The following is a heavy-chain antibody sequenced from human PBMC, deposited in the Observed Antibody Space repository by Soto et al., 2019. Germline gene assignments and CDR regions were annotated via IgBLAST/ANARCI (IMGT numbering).Heavy chain of an antibody. Sequence: PGGSLRLSCVASGFTFNRYAMSWVRQAPGMGLEWVSVISASDGNIHYADSVRGRFTISRDNSKGTPYLEMNSLRAEDTATYYCAKDFRRYTSTGFDYWGLGTLVTVSS. CDR1: GFTFNRYA. V-gene: IGHV3-23*01. CDR2: ISASDGNI. D-gene: IGHD2-2*01. J-gene: IGHJ4*02. CDR3: AKDFRRYTSTGFDY.